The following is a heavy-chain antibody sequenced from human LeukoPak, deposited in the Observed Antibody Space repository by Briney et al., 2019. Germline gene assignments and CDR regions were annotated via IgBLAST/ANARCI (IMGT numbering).Heavy chain of an antibody. CDR3: ARDAPYNSGWYPDY. V-gene: IGHV4-61*02. CDR2: IFTSGSP. J-gene: IGHJ4*02. Sequence: SQTLSLTCTVSGDSISSGSCFWSWTRQPAGKGLEWIGRIFTSGSPNYNPSLKSRVTISVDTSKNQFSLKLSSVTAADTAVYFCARDAPYNSGWYPDYWGQGTLVTVSS. D-gene: IGHD6-19*01. CDR1: GDSISSGSCF.